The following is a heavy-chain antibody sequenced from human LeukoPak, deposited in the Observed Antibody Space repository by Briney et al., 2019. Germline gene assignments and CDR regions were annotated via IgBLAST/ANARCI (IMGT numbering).Heavy chain of an antibody. D-gene: IGHD1-26*01. V-gene: IGHV3-30*04. CDR2: ISYDGSNK. CDR3: ARGAFSEFEVYYFDY. CDR1: GFTFSSYA. Sequence: GGSLRLSCAASGFTFSSYAMHWVRQAPGKGLEWVAVISYDGSNKYYADSVKGRFTISRDNSKNTLYLQMNSLRAEDTAVYYCARGAFSEFEVYYFDYWGQGTLVTVSS. J-gene: IGHJ4*02.